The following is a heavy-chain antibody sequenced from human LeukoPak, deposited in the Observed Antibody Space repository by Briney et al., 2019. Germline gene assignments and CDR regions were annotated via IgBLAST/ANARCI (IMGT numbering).Heavy chain of an antibody. J-gene: IGHJ4*02. D-gene: IGHD6-6*01. CDR1: GFTFSSYS. V-gene: IGHV3-48*01. Sequence: QSGGSLRLSCAASGFTFSSYSMNWVRQAPGKGLEWVSYISSSSTIYYADSVKGRFTISRDNAKNSLYLQMNSLRAEDTAVYYCATELHEPHPGEQLVPFDYWGQGTLVTVSS. CDR2: ISSSSTI. CDR3: ATELHEPHPGEQLVPFDY.